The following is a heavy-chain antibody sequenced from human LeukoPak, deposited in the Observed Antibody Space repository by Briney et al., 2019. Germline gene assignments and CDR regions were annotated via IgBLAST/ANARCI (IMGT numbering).Heavy chain of an antibody. V-gene: IGHV3-23*01. D-gene: IGHD2-21*01. J-gene: IGHJ4*02. CDR1: GFSFSYHG. Sequence: GGSLRLSCVASGFSFSYHGMNWVRLAPGKGLEWVSGVSPPGGGTYYADSVKGRFTISRDDSRNTLSLQMNRLRVEDAALYYCARAPVTSCRGAFCYPFDLWGQGVLVTVSS. CDR3: ARAPVTSCRGAFCYPFDL. CDR2: VSPPGGGT.